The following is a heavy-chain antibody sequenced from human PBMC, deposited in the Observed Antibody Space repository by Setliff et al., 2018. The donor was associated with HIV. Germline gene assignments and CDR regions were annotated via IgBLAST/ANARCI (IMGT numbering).Heavy chain of an antibody. CDR1: GAPFNGYY. V-gene: IGHV4-34*01. CDR2: IWHAGNT. Sequence: SETLSLTCAVYGAPFNGYYWAWIRQSPAKGLEWIGSIWHAGNTLYNPSLKSRVSISLDTSMEEFGLQLSSVTAADTAVYYCARAVNLTFDIWSLGTMVTVSS. CDR3: ARAVNLTFDI. J-gene: IGHJ3*02.